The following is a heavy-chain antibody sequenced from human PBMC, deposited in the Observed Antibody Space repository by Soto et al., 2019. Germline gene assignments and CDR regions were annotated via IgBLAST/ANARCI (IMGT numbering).Heavy chain of an antibody. J-gene: IGHJ4*02. D-gene: IGHD2-15*01. V-gene: IGHV5-51*01. Sequence: GEPLKISCKGSGYSFTSYWIGWVRQMPGKGLEWIGIIYPGDSDTRYSPSFQGQVTISADKSISTAYLQWSSLKASDTAMYYCAGSSCRLYLVYWGQGTLVNVSS. CDR3: AGSSCRLYLVY. CDR1: GYSFTSYW. CDR2: IYPGDSDT.